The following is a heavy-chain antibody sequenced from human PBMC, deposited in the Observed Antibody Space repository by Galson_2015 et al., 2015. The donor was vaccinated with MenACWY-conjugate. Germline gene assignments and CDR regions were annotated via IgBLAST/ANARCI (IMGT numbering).Heavy chain of an antibody. CDR1: GFTFSTYW. D-gene: IGHD2-2*01. J-gene: IGHJ4*02. V-gene: IGHV3-74*01. Sequence: SLRLSCAASGFTFSTYWMHWVRQIPGKGLASVSCINGDGSSTNYAASVKGRFTISRDNAKNTLYLQMNSLRTEDTAVFYCGKCSKDLYGVDSWGQGTLVTVSS. CDR3: GKCSKDLYGVDS. CDR2: INGDGSST.